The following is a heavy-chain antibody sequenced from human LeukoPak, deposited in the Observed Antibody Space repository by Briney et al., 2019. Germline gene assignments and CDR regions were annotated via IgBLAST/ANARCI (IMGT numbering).Heavy chain of an antibody. CDR1: GGSISSNY. Sequence: ASETLSLTCTVSGGSISSNYWSWIRQPPGKGLEWIGYIYYSGSTNYNPSLKSRVTISVDTSKNQFSLKLSSVTAADTAVYYCAGDDISTGYFTQDYWGQGTLVTVSS. D-gene: IGHD3-9*01. CDR2: IYYSGST. J-gene: IGHJ4*02. CDR3: AGDDISTGYFTQDY. V-gene: IGHV4-59*01.